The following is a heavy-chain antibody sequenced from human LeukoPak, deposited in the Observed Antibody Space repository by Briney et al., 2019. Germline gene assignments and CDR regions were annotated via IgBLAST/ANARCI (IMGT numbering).Heavy chain of an antibody. CDR3: ARLGPGWFDP. D-gene: IGHD1-14*01. CDR1: GGSISSSSYY. V-gene: IGHV4-39*07. Sequence: SETLSLTCTVSGGSISSSSYYWGWIRQPPGKGLEWIGRIYTSGSTNYNPSLKSRVTMSVDTSKNQFSLKLSSVTAADTAVYYCARLGPGWFDPWGQGTLVTVSS. J-gene: IGHJ5*02. CDR2: IYTSGST.